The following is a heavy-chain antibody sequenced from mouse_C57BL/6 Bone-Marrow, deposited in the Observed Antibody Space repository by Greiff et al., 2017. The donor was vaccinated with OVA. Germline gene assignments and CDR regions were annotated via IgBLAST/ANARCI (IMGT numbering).Heavy chain of an antibody. CDR1: GFTFNTYA. Sequence: EVQGVESGGGLVQPKGSLKLSCAASGFTFNTYAMHWVRQAPGKGLEWVARIRSKSSNYATYYADSVKDRFTIARDDSQSMLYLQMNNLKTEDTAMYYCVRGDYGNYVWYFDVWGTGTTVTVSS. V-gene: IGHV10-3*01. J-gene: IGHJ1*03. CDR3: VRGDYGNYVWYFDV. D-gene: IGHD2-1*01. CDR2: IRSKSSNYAT.